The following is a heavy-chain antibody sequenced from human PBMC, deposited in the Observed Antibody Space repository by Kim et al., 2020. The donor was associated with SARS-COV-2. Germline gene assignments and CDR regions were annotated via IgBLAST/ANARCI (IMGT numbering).Heavy chain of an antibody. Sequence: SETLSLTCTVSGGSISSYYWSLIRQPPGKGLEWIGYIYYSGSTNYNPSLKSRVTISVDTSKNQFSLKLSSVTAADTAVYYCARVVGGSYWDYYYGMDVWGQGTTVTVSS. V-gene: IGHV4-59*01. CDR2: IYYSGST. J-gene: IGHJ6*02. CDR1: GGSISSYY. CDR3: ARVVGGSYWDYYYGMDV. D-gene: IGHD1-26*01.